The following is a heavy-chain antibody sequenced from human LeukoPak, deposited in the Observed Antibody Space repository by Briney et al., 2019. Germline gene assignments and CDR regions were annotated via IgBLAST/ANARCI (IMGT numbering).Heavy chain of an antibody. D-gene: IGHD3-3*01. V-gene: IGHV3-48*01. CDR3: ARDRNTDFWSGYYTNYFHY. Sequence: PGGSLRLSCAASGFTFSSYSMNWVRQAPGKGLEWVSYISSSSSIYYADSVKGRLTISRDNAKNSLYLQMNSLRAEDTAVYYCARDRNTDFWSGYYTNYFHYWGQGTLVTVSS. CDR2: ISSSSSI. CDR1: GFTFSSYS. J-gene: IGHJ4*02.